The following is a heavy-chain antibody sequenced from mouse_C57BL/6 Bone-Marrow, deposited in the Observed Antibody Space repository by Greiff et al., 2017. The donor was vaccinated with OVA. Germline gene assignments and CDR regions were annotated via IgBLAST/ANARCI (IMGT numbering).Heavy chain of an antibody. CDR2: IDPANGNT. J-gene: IGHJ3*01. V-gene: IGHV14-3*01. Sequence: DVQLQESVAELVRPGASVKLSCTASGFNIKNTYMHWVKQRPEQGLEWIGRIDPANGNTKYAPKFQGKATITADTSSNTAYLQLSSLTSEDTAIYYCARGDYSNYERGWFAYWGQGTLVTVSA. D-gene: IGHD2-5*01. CDR1: GFNIKNTY. CDR3: ARGDYSNYERGWFAY.